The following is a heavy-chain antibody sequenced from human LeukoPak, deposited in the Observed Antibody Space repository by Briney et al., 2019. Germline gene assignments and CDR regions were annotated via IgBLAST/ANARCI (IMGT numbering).Heavy chain of an antibody. CDR3: ARGGGDIAAAGTRGLYYFDY. CDR2: INPNSGGT. D-gene: IGHD6-13*01. CDR1: VYTFTFYY. Sequence: ASVTVSCKASVYTFTFYYMHWVRQAPGQGLEWMGWINPNSGGTNYAHKFQGRVTMTRDTSISTAYMELSRLRSDDTAVYYCARGGGDIAAAGTRGLYYFDYWGQGTLVTVSS. J-gene: IGHJ4*02. V-gene: IGHV1-2*07.